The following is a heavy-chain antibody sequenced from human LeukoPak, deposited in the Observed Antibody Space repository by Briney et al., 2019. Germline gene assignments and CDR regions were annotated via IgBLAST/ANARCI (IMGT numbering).Heavy chain of an antibody. CDR2: IYYSGST. CDR3: ARGVADILTGYYPFYFDY. Sequence: SETLSLTCTVSGGSISSSSYYWGWIRQPPGKGLEWIGSIYYSGSTYYNPSLKSRVTISVDTSKNQFSLKLSSVTAADTAVYYCARGVADILTGYYPFYFDYWAQGTLVTVSS. D-gene: IGHD3-9*01. CDR1: GGSISSSSYY. J-gene: IGHJ4*02. V-gene: IGHV4-39*07.